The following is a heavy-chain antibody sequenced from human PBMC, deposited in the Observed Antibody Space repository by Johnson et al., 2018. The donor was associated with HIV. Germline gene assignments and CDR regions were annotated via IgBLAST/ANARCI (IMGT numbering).Heavy chain of an antibody. CDR2: IKRKTDGGTT. CDR3: TTDLPYCSGHDCYNAFDL. CDR1: GFTFSNVW. J-gene: IGHJ3*01. V-gene: IGHV3-15*01. D-gene: IGHD2-15*01. Sequence: EVHLVESGGGLVKPGGSLKVSCAASGFTFSNVWMHWVRQAPGKGLEWVGRIKRKTDGGTTDYAAPVKGKFTISRDDSKNTLYLEMNSLKTEDTAVYYCTTDLPYCSGHDCYNAFDLWGQGTTVIVSS.